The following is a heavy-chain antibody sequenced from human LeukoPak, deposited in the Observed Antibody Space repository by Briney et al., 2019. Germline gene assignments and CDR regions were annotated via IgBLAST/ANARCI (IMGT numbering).Heavy chain of an antibody. CDR3: AKDRARHYYDSSGYWYWYFDL. J-gene: IGHJ2*01. V-gene: IGHV3-23*01. Sequence: TGGSLRLSCAASGFTFSSYAMSWVRQAPGKGLEWVSAISGSGGSTYYADSVKGRFTISRDNSKNTLYLQMNSLRAEDTAVYYCAKDRARHYYDSSGYWYWYFDLWGRGTLVTVSS. CDR2: ISGSGGST. D-gene: IGHD3-22*01. CDR1: GFTFSSYA.